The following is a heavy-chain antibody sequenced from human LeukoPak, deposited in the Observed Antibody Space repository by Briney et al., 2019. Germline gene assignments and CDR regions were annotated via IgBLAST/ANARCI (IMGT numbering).Heavy chain of an antibody. J-gene: IGHJ4*02. Sequence: GGSLRLSCAASGFTFSTYCMHWVRQAPGKGPMWVSRICPDGTVTNYADSVKARFIISRDNARNTVYLQMNSLRVEDTAVYYCARALSAWGQGTLVTVSS. CDR1: GFTFSTYC. CDR2: ICPDGTVT. CDR3: ARALSA. V-gene: IGHV3-74*01. D-gene: IGHD3-3*01.